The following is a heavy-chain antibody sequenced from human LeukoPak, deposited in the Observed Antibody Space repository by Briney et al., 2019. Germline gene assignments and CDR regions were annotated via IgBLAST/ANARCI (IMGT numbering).Heavy chain of an antibody. J-gene: IGHJ4*01. CDR1: GGSFSGYY. CDR3: ARGISGDFWSGYDTFDY. V-gene: IGHV4-34*01. D-gene: IGHD3-3*01. Sequence: SETLSLTCAVYGGSFSGYYWSWIRQPPGKGLERIGEINHSGSTNYNPSLKSRVTISVDTSKNQFSLTLNSVTAADTAVYYCARGISGDFWSGYDTFDYWGHGTLVTVSS. CDR2: INHSGST.